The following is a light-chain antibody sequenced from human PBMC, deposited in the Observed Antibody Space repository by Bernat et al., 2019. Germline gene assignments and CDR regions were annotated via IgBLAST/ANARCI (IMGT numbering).Light chain of an antibody. CDR1: QSISSY. J-gene: IGKJ2*01. Sequence: DIQMTQSPSSLSASVGDRVTITCRASQSISSYLNWYQQKPGKAPKLLIHAASSLQSGVPSRFSGSGSGTDFTLTISSLQPEDFATYYCQQSYAATFGQGTKLEIK. V-gene: IGKV1-39*01. CDR2: AAS. CDR3: QQSYAAT.